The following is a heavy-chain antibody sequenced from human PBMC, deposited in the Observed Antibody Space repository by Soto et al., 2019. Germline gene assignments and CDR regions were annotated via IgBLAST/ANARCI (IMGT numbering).Heavy chain of an antibody. CDR2: IFSGGTT. V-gene: IGHV3-53*01. J-gene: IGHJ3*02. Sequence: GGSLRLSCAASGFTVSSNYMSWVRQAPGKGREWVSLIFSGGTTSYADSVKGRFTISRDNSKNTLYLQMSSLRAEDTALYYCARDRSRGLVAFDIWGQGTMVTVSS. CDR1: GFTVSSNY. CDR3: ARDRSRGLVAFDI. D-gene: IGHD2-8*02.